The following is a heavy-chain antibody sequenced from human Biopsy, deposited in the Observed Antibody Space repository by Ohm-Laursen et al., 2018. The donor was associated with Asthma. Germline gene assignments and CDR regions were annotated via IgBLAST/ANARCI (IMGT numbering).Heavy chain of an antibody. V-gene: IGHV1-69*13. CDR3: ARKAGSCISRTCYSLDF. CDR1: GGTFNTYV. CDR2: VNFVFGTT. Sequence: SVKVSCKSLGGTFNTYVIGWVRQAPGQGLEWMGGVNFVFGTTTYPQKFQGRVTITADDSTSTVYMELSCRRSEDAAVYYCARKAGSCISRTCYSLDFWGQGTLVTVSS. D-gene: IGHD2-2*01. J-gene: IGHJ4*02.